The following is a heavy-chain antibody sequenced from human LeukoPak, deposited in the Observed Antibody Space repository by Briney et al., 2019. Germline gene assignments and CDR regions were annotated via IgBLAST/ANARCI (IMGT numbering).Heavy chain of an antibody. D-gene: IGHD6-13*01. Sequence: SETLSLTCTVSGGSISSYYWSWIRQPPGKGLEWIGYIYYSGSTNYNPSLKSRVTISVDTSKNQFSLKLSSVTAADTAVYYCARDRGMVGAAAGTSRLYYYYYGMDVWGQGTTVTVSS. V-gene: IGHV4-59*01. CDR3: ARDRGMVGAAAGTSRLYYYYYGMDV. CDR2: IYYSGST. CDR1: GGSISSYY. J-gene: IGHJ6*02.